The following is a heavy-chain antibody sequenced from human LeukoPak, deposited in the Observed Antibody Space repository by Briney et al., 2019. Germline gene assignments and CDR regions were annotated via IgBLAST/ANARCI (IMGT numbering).Heavy chain of an antibody. D-gene: IGHD1-26*01. J-gene: IGHJ4*02. CDR3: ARGSLWGYYNFDY. V-gene: IGHV3-48*01. CDR1: GFIFSDNS. CDR2: ISPSSSAI. Sequence: GGSLRLSCGVSGFIFSDNSMNWVRQAPGKGLEWISYISPSSSAIYYADSAKGRFTISRDNAKNSLFLQMNSLRGEDTAVYYCARGSLWGYYNFDYWGQGTLVTVSS.